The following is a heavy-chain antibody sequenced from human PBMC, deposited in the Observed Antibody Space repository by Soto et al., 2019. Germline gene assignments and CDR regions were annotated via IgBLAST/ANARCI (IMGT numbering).Heavy chain of an antibody. CDR3: AKPPAPGVVFWSCYGGNDAFDI. CDR2: ISGSGGST. CDR1: GFTFSSYA. V-gene: IGHV3-23*01. Sequence: GGSLRLSCAASGFTFSSYAMSWVRQAPGKGLEWVSAISGSGGSTYYADSVKGRFTISRDNSKNTLYLQMNSLRAEDTAVYYCAKPPAPGVVFWSCYGGNDAFDIWGKGTMVPVSS. D-gene: IGHD3-3*01. J-gene: IGHJ3*02.